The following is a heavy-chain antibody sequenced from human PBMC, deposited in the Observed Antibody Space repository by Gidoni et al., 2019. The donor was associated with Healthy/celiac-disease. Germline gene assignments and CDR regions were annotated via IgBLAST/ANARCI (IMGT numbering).Heavy chain of an antibody. CDR3: ARVWVEGIAVAGQILLFDY. Sequence: QVQLQESGPGLVKPSQTLSLTCTVSGGSISSGGYYWSWIRQHPGKGLEWIGYIYYSGSTYYNPSLKSRVTISVDTSKNQFSLKLSSVTAADTAVYYCARVWVEGIAVAGQILLFDYWGQGTLVTVSP. J-gene: IGHJ4*02. CDR2: IYYSGST. CDR1: GGSISSGGYY. V-gene: IGHV4-31*03. D-gene: IGHD6-19*01.